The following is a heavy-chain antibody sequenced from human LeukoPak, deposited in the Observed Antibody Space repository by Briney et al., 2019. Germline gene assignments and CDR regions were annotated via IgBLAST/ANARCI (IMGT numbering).Heavy chain of an antibody. CDR3: ASILYLSAVTTNFDY. D-gene: IGHD3-16*01. J-gene: IGHJ4*02. CDR2: IYYSGTT. Sequence: PGGSLRLSCAASGFTFSSYWMSWVRQPPGKGLEWIGSIYYSGTTFYNPPPKSRVTISVDTSKNQFYLNLSSVTAADTAVYFCASILYLSAVTTNFDYWGQGTQVTVSS. V-gene: IGHV4-39*01. CDR1: GFTFSSYW.